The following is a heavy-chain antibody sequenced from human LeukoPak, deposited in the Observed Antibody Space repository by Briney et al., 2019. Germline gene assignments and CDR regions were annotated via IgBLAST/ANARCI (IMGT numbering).Heavy chain of an antibody. CDR3: AKRPSGSHYYFDC. V-gene: IGHV3-30*02. CDR2: IQYDGSNK. Sequence: GGSLRLSCAASGFTFSSYGMHWVRQAPGKGLEGVAFIQYDGSNKYYADAVKGRLTISRDNSKNTLYLQMNSLRAEDTAVYYCAKRPSGSHYYFDCWGQGTLVTVSS. D-gene: IGHD1-26*01. CDR1: GFTFSSYG. J-gene: IGHJ4*02.